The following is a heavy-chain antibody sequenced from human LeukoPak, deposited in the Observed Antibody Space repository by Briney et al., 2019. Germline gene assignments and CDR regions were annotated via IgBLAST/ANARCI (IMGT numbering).Heavy chain of an antibody. CDR2: ISGSGGST. CDR3: AKVDSSWYLEKLDY. V-gene: IGHV3-23*01. J-gene: IGHJ4*02. CDR1: GFTFSSYA. D-gene: IGHD6-13*01. Sequence: GGSLRLSCAASGFTFSSYAMSWVRQAPGKGLEWVSAISGSGGSTYYADSVKGRFTISRDNSNNTLYLQMNSLSAEDTAVYYCAKVDSSWYLEKLDYWGQGTLVTVSS.